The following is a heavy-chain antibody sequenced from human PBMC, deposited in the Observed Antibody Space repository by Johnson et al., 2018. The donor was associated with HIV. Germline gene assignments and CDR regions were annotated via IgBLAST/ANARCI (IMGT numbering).Heavy chain of an antibody. CDR3: ANLIGGGI. Sequence: QVQLVESGGGVVQPGRSLRLSCAASGFNFGSDGMHWVRQAPGKGLEWVAVIYYDGSIKFYADSVKGRFTISRDNSKNMLYLQMNSLRVEDTSVYYCANLIGGGIWGQGTMVTVSS. CDR1: GFNFGSDG. J-gene: IGHJ3*02. CDR2: IYYDGSIK. D-gene: IGHD3-16*01. V-gene: IGHV3-33*06.